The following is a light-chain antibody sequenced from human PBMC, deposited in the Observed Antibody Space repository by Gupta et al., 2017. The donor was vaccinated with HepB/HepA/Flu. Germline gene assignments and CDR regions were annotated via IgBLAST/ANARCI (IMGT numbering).Light chain of an antibody. J-gene: IGKJ3*01. CDR2: DEA. CDR3: QQRSNWGVIT. V-gene: IGKV3-11*01. Sequence: EIALTQCPATLSLSPGERATLSCRASQSVSSYLAWYQQKQVQAPRLLIYDEANRDTCIKARFSGSGVGKEVALTISSREQEDFAGYYCQQRSNWGVITFGHGTKVDIK. CDR1: QSVSSY.